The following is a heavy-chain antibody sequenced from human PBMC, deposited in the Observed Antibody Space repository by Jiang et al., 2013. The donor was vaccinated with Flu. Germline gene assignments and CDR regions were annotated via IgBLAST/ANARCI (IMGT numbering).Heavy chain of an antibody. V-gene: IGHV6-1*01. J-gene: IGHJ6*03. Sequence: SQTLSLTCVISGDSVSSNRAEWNWIRQSPSRGLEWLGRTYYRSKWYYDYAISVKSRITISPDTSKNQFSLQLNSVTPEDTAVYYCVRGTAMNVWGKGTTVTVSS. CDR2: TYYRSKWYY. CDR3: VRGTAMNV. CDR1: GDSVSSNRAE.